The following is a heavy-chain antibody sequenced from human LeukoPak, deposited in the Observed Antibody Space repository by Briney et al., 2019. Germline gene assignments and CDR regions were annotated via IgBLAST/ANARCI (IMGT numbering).Heavy chain of an antibody. V-gene: IGHV3-23*01. D-gene: IGHD6-19*01. CDR2: ISNSGAST. J-gene: IGHJ4*02. CDR1: GFTFSSYA. CDR3: ATLPLSSGWYFDY. Sequence: PGGSLRLSCAASGFTFSSYAMSWLRQAPGQGLEWFSGISNSGASTYYTYSVKGRFTISTSTSKKTLYLQMNSLRAEDTAVHYCATLPLSSGWYFDYWGQGTLVTVSS.